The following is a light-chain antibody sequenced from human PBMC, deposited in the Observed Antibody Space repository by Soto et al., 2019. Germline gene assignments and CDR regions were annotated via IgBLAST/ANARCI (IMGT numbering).Light chain of an antibody. CDR1: QSVSSN. V-gene: IGKV3-11*01. Sequence: EIVLTQSPATLSLSPGERATLSCRASQSVSSNLAWYQQKPGQAPRLLIYDVSNRSTDIPARFSGSGSGTDSTLTLSTLEPGDGAVYYYQPRSNWPLTFGGGTKVEIK. CDR2: DVS. J-gene: IGKJ4*01. CDR3: QPRSNWPLT.